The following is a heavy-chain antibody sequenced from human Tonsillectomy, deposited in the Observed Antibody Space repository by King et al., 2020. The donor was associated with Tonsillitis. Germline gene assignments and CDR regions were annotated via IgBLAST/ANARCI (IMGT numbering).Heavy chain of an antibody. Sequence: VQLVESGGGVVQPGRSLRLSCAASGFTFSSFGMHWVRQAPGKGLEWVAVIWYDGSNKYYADSVKGRFTISRDNSKNTLYLHMNSLRAEDTAVYYCARDIVPTGTPGGYWGQGTLVTGSS. D-gene: IGHD5-12*01. CDR3: ARDIVPTGTPGGY. CDR1: GFTFSSFG. CDR2: IWYDGSNK. J-gene: IGHJ4*02. V-gene: IGHV3-33*01.